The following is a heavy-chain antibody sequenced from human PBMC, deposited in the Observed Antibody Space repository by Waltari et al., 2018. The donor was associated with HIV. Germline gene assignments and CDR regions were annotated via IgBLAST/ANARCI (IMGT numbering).Heavy chain of an antibody. D-gene: IGHD5-18*01. CDR2: IWYDGSNK. CDR1: GLTFSSHG. V-gene: IGHV3-33*01. CDR3: ARDGGYNYGYDY. Sequence: QVQLVESGGGVVQPGRSLRLSCAVSGLTFSSHGMPWVRQAPGKGLEWVAVIWYDGSNKYYADSVKGRFTISRDKSKNTLYLQMNSLRAEDTAVYYCARDGGYNYGYDYWGQGTLVTVSS. J-gene: IGHJ4*02.